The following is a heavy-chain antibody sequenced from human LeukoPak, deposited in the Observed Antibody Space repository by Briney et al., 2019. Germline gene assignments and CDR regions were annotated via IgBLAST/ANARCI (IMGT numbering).Heavy chain of an antibody. CDR1: GFTFSSYA. V-gene: IGHV3-30-3*01. Sequence: PGGSLRLSCAASGFTFSSYAMHCVRQAPGKGLEWVAVISYDGSNKYYADSVKGRFTISRDNSKNTLYLQMNSLRAEDTAVYYCARGQIPDAFDIWGQGTMVTVSS. CDR3: ARGQIPDAFDI. CDR2: ISYDGSNK. J-gene: IGHJ3*02. D-gene: IGHD2-21*01.